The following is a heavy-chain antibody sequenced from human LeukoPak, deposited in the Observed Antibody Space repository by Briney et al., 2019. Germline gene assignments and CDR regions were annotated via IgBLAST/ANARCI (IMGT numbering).Heavy chain of an antibody. Sequence: AGGSLRLSCAASGFTFRSYIMTWVRQTPGKGLERVSSISSSSSYIYYDASVKGRFTIPRDNDKISLYLQFSSLRAEDTAVYYCARGDDYGDYGSNDAFDIWGQGTMVTVSS. CDR3: ARGDDYGDYGSNDAFDI. D-gene: IGHD4-17*01. CDR2: ISSSSSYI. CDR1: GFTFRSYI. J-gene: IGHJ3*02. V-gene: IGHV3-21*01.